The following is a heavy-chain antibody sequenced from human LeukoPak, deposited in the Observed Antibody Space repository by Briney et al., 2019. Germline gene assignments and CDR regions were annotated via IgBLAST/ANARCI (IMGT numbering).Heavy chain of an antibody. Sequence: ASVKVSCKASGYTFTSYAMRWVRQAPGQRLEWMGWINAGNGNTKYSQEFQGRVTITRDTSASTAYMELSSLRSEDTAVYYCARDLGLRYFDIAREQMGFDYWGQGTLVTVSS. D-gene: IGHD3-9*01. CDR1: GYTFTSYA. CDR3: ARDLGLRYFDIAREQMGFDY. J-gene: IGHJ4*02. V-gene: IGHV1-3*03. CDR2: INAGNGNT.